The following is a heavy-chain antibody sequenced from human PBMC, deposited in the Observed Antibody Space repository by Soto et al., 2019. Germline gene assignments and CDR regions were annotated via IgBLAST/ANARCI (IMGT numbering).Heavy chain of an antibody. V-gene: IGHV3-7*01. CDR3: AREVPAAPSRGPYYYGMGV. Sequence: GGSLRLSCEASGFTFSSYWMSWVRQAPGKGLEWVANIKHDGSDKYYLGSVKGRFTISRDNAKNSLYLQMNSLRDEDTAVYACAREVPAAPSRGPYYYGMGVWGHGTTVTVSS. CDR2: IKHDGSDK. CDR1: GFTFSSYW. J-gene: IGHJ6*02. D-gene: IGHD2-2*01.